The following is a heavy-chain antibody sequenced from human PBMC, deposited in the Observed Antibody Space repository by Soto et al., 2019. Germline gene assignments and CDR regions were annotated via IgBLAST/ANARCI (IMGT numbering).Heavy chain of an antibody. J-gene: IGHJ6*02. CDR2: IIPMFGTA. CDR3: AREIDGYYGMDV. V-gene: IGHV1-69*12. CDR1: GGTFSTDS. Sequence: QVQLVQSGAEVKKPGSSVKVSCKASGGTFSTDSISWVRQAPGQGLEWMGGIIPMFGTANNAQKFQGRVTITADESTSTAYMELSSLRSKDNAVYFCAREIDGYYGMDVWGQGTTVTVAS.